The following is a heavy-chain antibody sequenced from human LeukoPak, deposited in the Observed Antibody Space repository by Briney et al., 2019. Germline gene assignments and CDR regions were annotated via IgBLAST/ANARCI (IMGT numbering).Heavy chain of an antibody. CDR1: SDSISCGYCS. V-gene: IGHV4-30-2*01. J-gene: IGHJ6*04. CDR2: FYHNGTP. Sequence: SQTLSLTCTVSSDSISCGYCSWSWIPQPPGRGLEWYGYFYHNGTPYYNPSFKSPVTISVDSSKNQFSLWLKSVTAADTAVYYCARASYSGYPPYYYGLDVWGKGTTVTVSS. D-gene: IGHD5-12*01. CDR3: ARASYSGYPPYYYGLDV.